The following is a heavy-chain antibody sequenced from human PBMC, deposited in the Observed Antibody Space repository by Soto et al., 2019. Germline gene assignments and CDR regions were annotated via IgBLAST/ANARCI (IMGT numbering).Heavy chain of an antibody. D-gene: IGHD3-10*01. CDR1: GFMFSSYK. CDR3: AREHHFSNGFVY. Sequence: PGGSLRLSCAASGFMFSSYKMSWVRQAPGKGLEWVAKIRQDGAERSYVDSMKGRFTISRDNGKNTVYLHMNSLRDEDSAVYFCAREHHFSNGFVYWGQGVLVTVSS. V-gene: IGHV3-7*03. J-gene: IGHJ4*02. CDR2: IRQDGAER.